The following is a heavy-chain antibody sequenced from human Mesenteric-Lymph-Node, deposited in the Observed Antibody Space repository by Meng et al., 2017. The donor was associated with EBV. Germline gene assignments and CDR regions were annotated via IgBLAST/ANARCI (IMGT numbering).Heavy chain of an antibody. Sequence: QITLKGAAPPVVKATQTLLLTCSFSGFSLFTTGVRVGWIRQPPGKALECLALTSWDDDERYSPSLKSRLTITKDTSRNQVVLTLTNMDPVDTGTYYCARQVGNYVGIDFWGPGTLVTVSS. D-gene: IGHD1-7*01. V-gene: IGHV2-5*02. CDR3: ARQVGNYVGIDF. CDR1: GFSLFTTGVR. CDR2: TSWDDDE. J-gene: IGHJ4*02.